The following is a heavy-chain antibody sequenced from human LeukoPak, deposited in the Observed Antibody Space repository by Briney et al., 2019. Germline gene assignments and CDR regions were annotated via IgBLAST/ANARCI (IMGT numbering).Heavy chain of an antibody. J-gene: IGHJ4*02. D-gene: IGHD2-15*01. Sequence: ASVKVSCKASGYTFTSYDINWVRQATGQGLEWMGWMNPNSGNTGYAQKFQGRVTITRNSSVSTAYMDLSSLRSEDTAVYYCARESQDTEYFDYWGQGTLVTVSS. V-gene: IGHV1-8*03. CDR2: MNPNSGNT. CDR1: GYTFTSYD. CDR3: ARESQDTEYFDY.